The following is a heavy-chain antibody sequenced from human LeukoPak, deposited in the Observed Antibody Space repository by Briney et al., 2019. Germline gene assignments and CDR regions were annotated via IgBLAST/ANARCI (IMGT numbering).Heavy chain of an antibody. V-gene: IGHV3-23*01. CDR1: GFTFSSYG. CDR2: ISGSGGST. D-gene: IGHD2-21*01. J-gene: IGHJ6*03. Sequence: PGGSLRLSCAASGFTFSSYGMTWVRQAPGKGLEWVSAISGSGGSTYYADSVKGRFTISRDNSKNTLYLQMNSLRAEDTAVYHCAKRSGVELWYYMDVWGKGTTVTISS. CDR3: AKRSGVELWYYMDV.